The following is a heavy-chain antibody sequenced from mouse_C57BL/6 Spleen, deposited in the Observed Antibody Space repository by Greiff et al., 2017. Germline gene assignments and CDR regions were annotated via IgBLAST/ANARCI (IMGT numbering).Heavy chain of an antibody. J-gene: IGHJ3*01. V-gene: IGHV2-5*01. CDR1: GFSLTSYG. D-gene: IGHD2-3*01. Sequence: VMLEESGPGLVQPSQSLSITCTVSGFSLTSYGVPWVRQSPGKGLEWLGVIWRGGSTDYNAAFMSRLSITTDNSKSHVIFKMNSLQADDTAIYYCAKENGYYSWFAYWGQGTLVTVAA. CDR2: IWRGGST. CDR3: AKENGYYSWFAY.